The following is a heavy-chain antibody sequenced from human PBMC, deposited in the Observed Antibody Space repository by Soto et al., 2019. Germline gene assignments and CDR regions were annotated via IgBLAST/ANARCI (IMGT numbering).Heavy chain of an antibody. CDR2: ISYDGSNK. CDR1: GFTFSSYA. V-gene: IGHV3-30-3*01. CDR3: ARKMRAFWDGSYSPSISPDY. J-gene: IGHJ4*02. D-gene: IGHD3-3*01. Sequence: QVQLVESGGGVVQPGRSLRLSCAASGFTFSSYAMNWVRQAPGKGLEWVAVISYDGSNKYYADSVKGRFTISRDNSKNTLYLQMNSLTAEDTAVYYCARKMRAFWDGSYSPSISPDYWGQGTLVTVSS.